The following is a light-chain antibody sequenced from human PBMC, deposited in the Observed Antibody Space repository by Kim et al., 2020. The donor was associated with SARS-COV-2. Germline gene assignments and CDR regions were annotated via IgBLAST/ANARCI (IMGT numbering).Light chain of an antibody. J-gene: IGKJ1*01. CDR2: DAS. CDR3: QEYKSDPWT. Sequence: GDRVTITCRASQSINSWLAWYQQKPGKAPNLLIYDASNLESGVPSRFSGSGSGTQFTLTINSLQPEDFATYYCQEYKSDPWTFGQGTKVDIK. CDR1: QSINSW. V-gene: IGKV1-5*01.